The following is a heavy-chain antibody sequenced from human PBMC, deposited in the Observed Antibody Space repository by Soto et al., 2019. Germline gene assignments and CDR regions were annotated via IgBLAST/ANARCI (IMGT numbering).Heavy chain of an antibody. CDR3: ARDREVRGVTPLGY. CDR1: GYTFSDYY. D-gene: IGHD3-10*01. CDR2: ISSSSTSI. J-gene: IGHJ4*02. Sequence: QVELVESGGGLVKPGGSLRLSCAASGYTFSDYYMSWIRQAPGKGLEWVSYISSSSTSIYYADSVKGRFTISRDNAKNSLYLQMNSLRAEDTAVYYCARDREVRGVTPLGYWGQGTLVTVSS. V-gene: IGHV3-11*01.